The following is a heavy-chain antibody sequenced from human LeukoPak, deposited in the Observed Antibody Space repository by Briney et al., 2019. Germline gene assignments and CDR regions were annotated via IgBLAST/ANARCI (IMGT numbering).Heavy chain of an antibody. Sequence: GGSLRLSCAASGFPFSSYAMHWVRQAPGKGLEYVSAISSNGGSTSYANSVKGRFTISRDDSKNTLYLQMGSLRAEDMAVYYCARSSIVVVSILDYWGQGTLVTVSS. CDR2: ISSNGGST. J-gene: IGHJ4*02. CDR1: GFPFSSYA. V-gene: IGHV3-64*01. CDR3: ARSSIVVVSILDY. D-gene: IGHD2-2*01.